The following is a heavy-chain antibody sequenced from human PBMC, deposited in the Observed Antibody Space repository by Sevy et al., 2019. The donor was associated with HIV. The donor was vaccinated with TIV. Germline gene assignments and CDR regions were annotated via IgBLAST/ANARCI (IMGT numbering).Heavy chain of an antibody. V-gene: IGHV3-30*04. CDR3: ARDPAVVGAKRRYGMDV. CDR1: GFTFSSYA. CDR2: ISYDGSNK. Sequence: GGSLRLSCAASGFTFSSYAMHWVRQAPGKGLEWVAVISYDGSNKYYADSVKGRFTISRDNSKNTLYLQMNSLRAEDTAVYYCARDPAVVGAKRRYGMDVWGQGTTVTVSS. D-gene: IGHD1-26*01. J-gene: IGHJ6*02.